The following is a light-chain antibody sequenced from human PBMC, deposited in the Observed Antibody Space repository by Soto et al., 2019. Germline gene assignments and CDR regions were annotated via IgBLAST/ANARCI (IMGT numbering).Light chain of an antibody. Sequence: EIVLTQSPGTLPLSPGERATLSCRASLSVASNYVAWYQQKPGQAPRLLIYAASGRATGIPDRFSGSGSGTDFTLTISRLEPEDLAVYYCQQYGSAPWTFGQGTMLEIK. CDR1: LSVASNY. J-gene: IGKJ1*01. CDR3: QQYGSAPWT. V-gene: IGKV3-20*01. CDR2: AAS.